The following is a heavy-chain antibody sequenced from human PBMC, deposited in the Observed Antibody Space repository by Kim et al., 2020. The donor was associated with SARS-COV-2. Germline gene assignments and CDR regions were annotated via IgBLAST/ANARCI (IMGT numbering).Heavy chain of an antibody. V-gene: IGHV4-34*01. D-gene: IGHD3-10*01. Sequence: SETLSLTCAVYGGSFSGYYWSWIRQPPGKGLEWIGEINHSGSTNYNPSLKSRVTISVDTSKNQFSLKLSSVTAADTAVYYCARGSHYGSGTLIDYWGQGTLVTVSS. J-gene: IGHJ4*02. CDR2: INHSGST. CDR1: GGSFSGYY. CDR3: ARGSHYGSGTLIDY.